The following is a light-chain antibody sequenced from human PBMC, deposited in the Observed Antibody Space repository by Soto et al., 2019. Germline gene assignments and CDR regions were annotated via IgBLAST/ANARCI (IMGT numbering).Light chain of an antibody. V-gene: IGKV3-15*01. Sequence: EIVMTQSPATLSVSPGERATLSCRASQSVSSNLAWYQQKPGQTPRLLIYGASNRATGFPARFSGSGSGTEYTLTCSSLQSEDFAVYYCLQYNSWPLTFGGGTKVDIK. CDR3: LQYNSWPLT. CDR2: GAS. CDR1: QSVSSN. J-gene: IGKJ4*01.